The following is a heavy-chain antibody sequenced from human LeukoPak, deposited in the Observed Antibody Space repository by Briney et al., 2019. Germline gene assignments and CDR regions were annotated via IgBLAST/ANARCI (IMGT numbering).Heavy chain of an antibody. Sequence: GGSLRLSWAASGFTFSSYGMHWVRQAPGQGLEWVAFIRYDGSNKYYADSVKGRFTISRDNSKNTLYLQMNSLRAEDTAVYYCAKDGVNSGSYFLDYWGQGTLVTVSS. CDR3: AKDGVNSGSYFLDY. CDR2: IRYDGSNK. D-gene: IGHD1-26*01. J-gene: IGHJ4*02. CDR1: GFTFSSYG. V-gene: IGHV3-30*02.